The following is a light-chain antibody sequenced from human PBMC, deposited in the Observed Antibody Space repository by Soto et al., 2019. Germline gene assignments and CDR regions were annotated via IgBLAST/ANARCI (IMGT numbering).Light chain of an antibody. CDR1: SSDVGGYKY. CDR2: EVS. V-gene: IGLV2-8*01. Sequence: QSVLTQPPSASGSPGQSVTISCTGTSSDVGGYKYVSWYQQHPGKAPKLMIYEVSKRPSGVPDRFSGSKSGNTASLTVSGLQAEDEADYFCCSYAGSYTHVFGTGTKVTVL. CDR3: CSYAGSYTHV. J-gene: IGLJ1*01.